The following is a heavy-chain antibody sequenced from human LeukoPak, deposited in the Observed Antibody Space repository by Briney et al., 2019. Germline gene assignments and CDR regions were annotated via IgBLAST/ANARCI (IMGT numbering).Heavy chain of an antibody. CDR3: ARAPRYYYDSSGLPNDY. CDR2: ISSSSSYI. Sequence: GGSLRLSCAASGFTFSSYAMSWVRQAPGKGLEWVSSISSSSSYIYYADSVKGRFTISRDNAKNSLYLQMNSLRAEDTAVYYCARAPRYYYDSSGLPNDYWGQGTLVTVSS. CDR1: GFTFSSYA. J-gene: IGHJ4*02. D-gene: IGHD3-22*01. V-gene: IGHV3-21*01.